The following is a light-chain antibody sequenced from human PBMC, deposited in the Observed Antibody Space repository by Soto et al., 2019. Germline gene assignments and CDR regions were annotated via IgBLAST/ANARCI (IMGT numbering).Light chain of an antibody. V-gene: IGLV2-23*02. Sequence: QSVLTQPASVSGSPGQSITISCTGTSSDVGSYNLVSWYQQHPGKAPKLMIYEVSKRPSGVSNRFSGSKSGNTASLTISGLHAEDEGYYYCCSYAGSSTLVFGGGTKLTVL. CDR3: CSYAGSSTLV. CDR2: EVS. CDR1: SSDVGSYNL. J-gene: IGLJ2*01.